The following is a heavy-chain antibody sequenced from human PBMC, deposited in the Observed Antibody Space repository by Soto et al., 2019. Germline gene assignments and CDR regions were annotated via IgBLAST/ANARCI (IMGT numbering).Heavy chain of an antibody. V-gene: IGHV4-31*03. D-gene: IGHD7-27*01. CDR3: AREDPNWGRFDY. CDR2: IYYSGST. Sequence: QVQLQESGPGLVKPSQTLSLTCTVSGGSISSGGYYWSWIRQHPGKGLEWIGYIYYSGSTYYNPSLTSRVTIAVDTSKNQFSLKLSSVTAADTAVYYCAREDPNWGRFDYWGQGTLVTVSS. J-gene: IGHJ4*02. CDR1: GGSISSGGYY.